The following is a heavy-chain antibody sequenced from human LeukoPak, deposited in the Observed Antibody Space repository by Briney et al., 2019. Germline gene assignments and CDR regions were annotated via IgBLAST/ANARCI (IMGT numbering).Heavy chain of an antibody. Sequence: GGSLRLSCAASGFTVSSNHMSWVRQAPGKGLEWVSGISWNSGSIGYADSVKGRFTISRDNAKNSLYLQMNSLRAEDTALYYCAKDIYYDSSGSLDYWGQGTLVTVSS. D-gene: IGHD3-22*01. CDR1: GFTVSSNH. CDR3: AKDIYYDSSGSLDY. CDR2: ISWNSGSI. V-gene: IGHV3-9*01. J-gene: IGHJ4*02.